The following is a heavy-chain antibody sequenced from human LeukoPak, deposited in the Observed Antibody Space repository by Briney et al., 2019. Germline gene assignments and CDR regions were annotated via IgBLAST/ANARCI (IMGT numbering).Heavy chain of an antibody. CDR3: VREGYYDSSGYLGVFDY. CDR2: ISKTSNTR. CDR1: GFTFSGHS. V-gene: IGHV3-48*04. Sequence: GGSLRLSCAASGFTFSGHSMNWVRQAPGKGLEWVSYISKTSNTRDYADSVKGRFTISRDNAKNSVYLQMKSLRAEDTAVYYCVREGYYDSSGYLGVFDYWGQGTLVTVSS. J-gene: IGHJ4*02. D-gene: IGHD3-22*01.